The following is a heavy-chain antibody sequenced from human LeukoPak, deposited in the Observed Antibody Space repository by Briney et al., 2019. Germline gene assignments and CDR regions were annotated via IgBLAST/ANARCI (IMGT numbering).Heavy chain of an antibody. V-gene: IGHV3-15*01. CDR1: GFTFSNAW. CDR3: ARDRTVTTWGGRYYYYYYMDV. Sequence: GGSLRLSCAASGFTFSNAWMSWVRQAPGKGLEWVGRIKSKTDGGTTDYAAPVKGRFTISRDNSKNTLYLQMNSLRAEDTAVYYCARDRTVTTWGGRYYYYYYMDVWGKGTTVTISS. D-gene: IGHD4-17*01. J-gene: IGHJ6*03. CDR2: IKSKTDGGTT.